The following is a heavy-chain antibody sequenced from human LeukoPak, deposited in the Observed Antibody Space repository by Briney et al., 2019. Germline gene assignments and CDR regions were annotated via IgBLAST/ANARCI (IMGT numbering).Heavy chain of an antibody. D-gene: IGHD3-22*01. J-gene: IGHJ3*02. CDR3: ARADGDYYDSSGYYYGI. CDR1: GFTVSSNY. CDR2: IYSGGST. V-gene: IGHV3-53*01. Sequence: PGGSLRLSCAASGFTVSSNYMSWVRQAPGKGLEWVSVIYSGGSTYYADSVKGRFTISRDNSKNTLYLQMNSLRAEDTAVYYCARADGDYYDSSGYYYGIWGQGTMVTVSS.